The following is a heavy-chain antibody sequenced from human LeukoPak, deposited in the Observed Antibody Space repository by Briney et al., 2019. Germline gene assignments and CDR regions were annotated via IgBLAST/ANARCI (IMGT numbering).Heavy chain of an antibody. J-gene: IGHJ4*02. D-gene: IGHD3-10*01. Sequence: GRSLKLSCAASGFTFDDYAIYWVRQAPGKGLEWVSYISSSGSTRYYADSVKGRFTISRDKAKNSLYLQMNSLRAEDTAVFYCARERYYYASRGIDYWGQGTLVTVSS. V-gene: IGHV3-48*03. CDR2: ISSSGSTR. CDR3: ARERYYYASRGIDY. CDR1: GFTFDDYA.